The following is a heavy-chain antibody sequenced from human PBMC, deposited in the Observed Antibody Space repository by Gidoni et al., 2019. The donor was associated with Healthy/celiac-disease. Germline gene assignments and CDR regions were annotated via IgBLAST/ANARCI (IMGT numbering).Heavy chain of an antibody. Sequence: EVQLLESGGGLVQPGGSLRLSCAASGFTFTSYAMSWVRQAPGKGLEWVSAISGSGGSTYYADAVKGRFTISRDNSKNTLYLQMNSLRAEDTAVYYCAKGQVAATLSEYFQHWGQGTLVTVSS. CDR2: ISGSGGST. J-gene: IGHJ1*01. D-gene: IGHD2-15*01. CDR3: AKGQVAATLSEYFQH. CDR1: GFTFTSYA. V-gene: IGHV3-23*01.